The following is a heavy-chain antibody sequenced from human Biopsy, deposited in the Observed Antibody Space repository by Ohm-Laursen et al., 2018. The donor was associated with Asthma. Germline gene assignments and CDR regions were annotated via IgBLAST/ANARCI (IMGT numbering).Heavy chain of an antibody. CDR2: IYSGGTS. Sequence: SLRLSCAASGFTVSRDHMFWVRQAPGKGLEWVSVIYSGGTSHTADSVRGRFTISRDFSKNTRHLQMHSLRVEDTAVYYCARGDSSGWSHYYFDYWGQGTLVTVSS. CDR1: GFTVSRDH. V-gene: IGHV3-53*01. CDR3: ARGDSSGWSHYYFDY. J-gene: IGHJ4*02. D-gene: IGHD6-19*01.